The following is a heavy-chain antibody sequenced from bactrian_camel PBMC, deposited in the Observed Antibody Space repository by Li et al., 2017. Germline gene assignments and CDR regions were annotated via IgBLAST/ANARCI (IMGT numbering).Heavy chain of an antibody. Sequence: VQLVESGGGSVQPGGSLRLSCATSGFTFSRGAMSWVRQAPGKGLEWVSSIHSGGGSTYYADSVKGRFTISRDNAKNTLYLQLNVLKTEDTAKYYCAKDQLTGYYNEYDCGLNERCRSHEYNNWGQGTQVTVS. CDR3: AKDQLTGYYNEYDCGLNERCRSHEYNN. J-gene: IGHJ4*01. D-gene: IGHD4*01. CDR2: IHSGGGST. V-gene: IGHV3S31*01. CDR1: GFTFSRGA.